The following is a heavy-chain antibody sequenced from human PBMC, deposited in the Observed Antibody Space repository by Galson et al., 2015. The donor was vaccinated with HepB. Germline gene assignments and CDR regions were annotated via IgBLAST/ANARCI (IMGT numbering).Heavy chain of an antibody. D-gene: IGHD7-27*01. J-gene: IGHJ6*02. CDR1: GYTFTSYY. V-gene: IGHV1-46*01. Sequence: SVKVSCKASGYTFTSYYMHWVRQAPGQGLEWMGIINPSGGSTSYAQKFQGRVTMTRDTSTSTVYMELSSLRSEDTAVYYCARGGANWGYYYYGMDVWGQGTTVTVSS. CDR2: INPSGGST. CDR3: ARGGANWGYYYYGMDV.